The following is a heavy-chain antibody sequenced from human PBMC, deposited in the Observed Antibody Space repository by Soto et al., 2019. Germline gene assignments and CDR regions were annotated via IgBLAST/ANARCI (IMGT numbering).Heavy chain of an antibody. V-gene: IGHV4-59*08. CDR3: ARRLYSSGWTDY. D-gene: IGHD6-19*01. Sequence: ASETLSLTCTVSGGSISSYYWSWIRQPPGKGLEWIGYIYYSGSTNYNPSLKSRVTISVDTSKNQFSLKLSSVTAADTAVYYCARRLYSSGWTDYWGQGTLVTVSS. CDR1: GGSISSYY. J-gene: IGHJ4*02. CDR2: IYYSGST.